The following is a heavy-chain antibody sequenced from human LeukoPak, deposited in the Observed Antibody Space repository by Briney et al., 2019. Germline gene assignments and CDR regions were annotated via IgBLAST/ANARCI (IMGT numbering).Heavy chain of an antibody. V-gene: IGHV4-34*01. Sequence: SETLSLTCAVYGGSFSGYYWSWIRQPPGKGLEWIGEINHSGSTNYNPSLTSRVTISVDTSKNQFSLKLSSVTAADTAVYYCAREAFDIWGQGTMVTVSS. CDR3: AREAFDI. J-gene: IGHJ3*02. CDR2: INHSGST. CDR1: GGSFSGYY.